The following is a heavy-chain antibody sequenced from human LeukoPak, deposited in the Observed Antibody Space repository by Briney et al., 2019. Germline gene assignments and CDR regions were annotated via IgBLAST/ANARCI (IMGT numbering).Heavy chain of an antibody. J-gene: IGHJ4*02. D-gene: IGHD4-11*01. Sequence: PSETLSLTCAVSGGSISTYNWWSWVRQPPGKGLEWIGEIFYSGSINYNPSLKSRVTLSLDKSKNQFSLQLSSVTAADTAMYYCAKTHSHFPPYFDYWGQGTLVIVSS. CDR2: IFYSGSI. CDR1: GGSISTYNW. V-gene: IGHV4-4*02. CDR3: AKTHSHFPPYFDY.